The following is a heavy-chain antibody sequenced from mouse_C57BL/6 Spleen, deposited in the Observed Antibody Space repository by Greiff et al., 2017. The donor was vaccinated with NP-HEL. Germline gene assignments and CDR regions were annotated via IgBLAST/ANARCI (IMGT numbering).Heavy chain of an antibody. D-gene: IGHD4-1*01. Sequence: EVKLMESGGGLVKPGGSLKLSCAASGFTFSSYTMSWVRQTPEKRLEWVATISGGGGNTYYPDSVKGRFTISRDNAKHTLYLQMSSLRSEDTALYYCARQTGTDYFDYWGQGTTLTVSS. CDR2: ISGGGGNT. CDR3: ARQTGTDYFDY. CDR1: GFTFSSYT. V-gene: IGHV5-9*01. J-gene: IGHJ2*01.